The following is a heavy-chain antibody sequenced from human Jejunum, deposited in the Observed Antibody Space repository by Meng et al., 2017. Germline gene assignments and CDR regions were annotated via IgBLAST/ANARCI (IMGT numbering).Heavy chain of an antibody. J-gene: IGHJ4*02. D-gene: IGHD4-11*01. CDR1: GGSISGSY. CDR2: IYSSGGT. Sequence: QLHLQESGPGLVKPSETLSLTCTVSGGSISGSYWSWIRQSPGKGLQWIGYIYSSGGTDYNPSLRSRVSMSVDTSRNQFSLELNSVTSADTAVYHCARGSTGNYDDWGQGTLVTVSS. CDR3: ARGSTGNYDD. V-gene: IGHV4-59*01.